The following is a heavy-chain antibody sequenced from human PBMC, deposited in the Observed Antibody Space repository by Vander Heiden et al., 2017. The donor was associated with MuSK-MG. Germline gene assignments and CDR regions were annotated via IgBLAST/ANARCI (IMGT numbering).Heavy chain of an antibody. D-gene: IGHD2-21*02. J-gene: IGHJ2*01. CDR3: ALSVDCGGCYFDL. Sequence: QVTLKESGPVLVKPTETLTLTCTVSGFSLSNARMGVSWFRQPPGKALEWLAHIFSNDEKSYSTSLKSRLTISKDTTKIQLGLTMPKIETVDTATCYCALSVDCGGCYFDLWGRGTLVTVSS. CDR2: IFSNDEK. V-gene: IGHV2-26*01. CDR1: GFSLSNARMG.